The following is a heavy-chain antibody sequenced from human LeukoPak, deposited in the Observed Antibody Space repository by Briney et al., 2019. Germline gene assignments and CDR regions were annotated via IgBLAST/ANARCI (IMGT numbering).Heavy chain of an antibody. D-gene: IGHD3-22*01. CDR1: GFTFSSYS. CDR2: ISGSSSYI. CDR3: ARVRDSSGYYPHTLDY. J-gene: IGHJ4*02. Sequence: PGGSLRLSCAASGFTFSSYSTNWVRQAPGKGLEWVSSISGSSSYIYYADSVKGRFTISRDNAKNLLYLQMNSLRAEDTAVYYCARVRDSSGYYPHTLDYWGQGTLVTVSS. V-gene: IGHV3-21*01.